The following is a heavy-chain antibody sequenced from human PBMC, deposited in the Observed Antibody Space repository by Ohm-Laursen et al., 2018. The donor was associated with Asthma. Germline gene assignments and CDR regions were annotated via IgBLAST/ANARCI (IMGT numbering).Heavy chain of an antibody. CDR1: GYTFSRYS. Sequence: GSLRLSCAASGYTFSRYSIHWVRQVPGKGLEWVASFSTPSPFIYYPDSGRGRLTTSRDNAKNSVYLQMNSLRAEDTALYYCARIGPEWELPGREYSLHHWGQGTQVTVSS. CDR2: FSTPSPFI. D-gene: IGHD1-26*01. V-gene: IGHV3-21*01. J-gene: IGHJ1*01. CDR3: ARIGPEWELPGREYSLHH.